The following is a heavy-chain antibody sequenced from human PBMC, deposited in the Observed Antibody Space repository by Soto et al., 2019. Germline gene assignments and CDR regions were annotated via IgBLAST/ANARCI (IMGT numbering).Heavy chain of an antibody. Sequence: PVGSLRLSCEASGFTFSSYAMHWVREAPGKGLEWVAVISYDGRNKYYADTVKGRFTISRDNAKNSLYLQMNRLRAEDTAVYYCARVSWREKYGMDVWGQGTTVTASS. CDR3: ARVSWREKYGMDV. V-gene: IGHV3-30*04. J-gene: IGHJ6*02. CDR1: GFTFSSYA. CDR2: ISYDGRNK.